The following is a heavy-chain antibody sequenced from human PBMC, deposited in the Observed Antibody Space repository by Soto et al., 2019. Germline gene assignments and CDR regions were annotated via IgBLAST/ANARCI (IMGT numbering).Heavy chain of an antibody. CDR1: GFTFNSYA. V-gene: IGHV3-23*01. CDR2: IIGSGGST. J-gene: IGHJ4*02. CDR3: ARAGGTTVTGLWHFDS. Sequence: PGGSLRLSCAASGFTFNSYAMSWVRQAPGKGLEWVSTIIGSGGSTYYADSVKGRFSVSRDNSKKTLYLEMNSLRAEDTAVYYCARAGGTTVTGLWHFDSWGQGTLVTVSS. D-gene: IGHD4-17*01.